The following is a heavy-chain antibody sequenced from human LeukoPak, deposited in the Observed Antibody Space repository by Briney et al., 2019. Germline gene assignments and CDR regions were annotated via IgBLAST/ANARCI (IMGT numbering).Heavy chain of an antibody. CDR2: VYPGDSDT. V-gene: IGHV5-51*01. CDR3: ARRGFCSGGSCFSAPFDL. J-gene: IGHJ4*02. D-gene: IGHD2-15*01. Sequence: GESLKISCQGSGYTFTNYWIAWVRQVPGKGLEWMGIVYPGDSDTRYSPSFQGQVSISADKSINTAYLRWGSLKASDTAMYYCARRGFCSGGSCFSAPFDLWGQGTLLTVSS. CDR1: GYTFTNYW.